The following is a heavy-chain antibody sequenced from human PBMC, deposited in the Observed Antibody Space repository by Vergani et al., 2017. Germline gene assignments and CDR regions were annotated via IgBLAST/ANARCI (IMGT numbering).Heavy chain of an antibody. CDR2: INPSGSHT. D-gene: IGHD3-9*01. V-gene: IGHV1-46*03. J-gene: IGHJ4*02. CDR3: ARGDYGILTGYRY. Sequence: QVQVVQSGAEVKKSGASVKVSCKTSGYTFSNYYTHWVRQAPGQGLEWMGIINPSGSHTNYAQKFQGRVTMTRDTSTSTVYMELSSLRSEDTAIYYCARGDYGILTGYRYWGQGTLVTVSA. CDR1: GYTFSNYY.